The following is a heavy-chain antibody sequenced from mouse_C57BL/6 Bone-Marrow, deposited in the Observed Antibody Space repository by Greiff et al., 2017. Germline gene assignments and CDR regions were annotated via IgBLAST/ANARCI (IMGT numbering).Heavy chain of an antibody. D-gene: IGHD1-1*01. V-gene: IGHV1-84*01. CDR2: IYPGNGNT. Sequence: QVQLQQSGPELVKPGASVKISCKASGYTFTDYYINWVKQRPGQGLAWIGWIYPGNGNTKYNEKFKGKATLTVDTSSSTAYMQLSSLTSEDSAVYFCAREGITVGNYFDYWGQGTTLTVSS. CDR3: AREGITVGNYFDY. J-gene: IGHJ2*01. CDR1: GYTFTDYY.